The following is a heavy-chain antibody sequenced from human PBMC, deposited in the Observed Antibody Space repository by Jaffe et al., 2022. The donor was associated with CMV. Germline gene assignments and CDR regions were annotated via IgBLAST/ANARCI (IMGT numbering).Heavy chain of an antibody. CDR1: GGSISSSSYY. V-gene: IGHV4-39*01. J-gene: IGHJ5*02. CDR3: ARKGGYYPQAALNWFDP. CDR2: IYYSGST. D-gene: IGHD1-26*01. Sequence: QLQLQESGPGLVKPSETLSLTCTVSGGSISSSSYYWGWIRQPPGKGLEWIGSIYYSGSTYYNPSLKSRVTISVDTSKNQFSLKLSSVTAADTAVYYCARKGGYYPQAALNWFDPWGQGTLVTVSS.